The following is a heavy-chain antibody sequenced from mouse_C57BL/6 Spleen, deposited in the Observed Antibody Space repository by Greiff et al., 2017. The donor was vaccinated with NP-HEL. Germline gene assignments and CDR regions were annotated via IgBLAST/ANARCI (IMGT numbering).Heavy chain of an antibody. Sequence: QVQLQQSGPELVKPGASVKISCKASGYAFSSSWMNWVKQRPGKGLEWIGRIYPGDGDTNYNGKFKGKATLTADKSSSTAYMQLSSLTSEDSAVYFCARRKGGYFDVWGTGTTLTVSS. J-gene: IGHJ1*03. V-gene: IGHV1-82*01. CDR2: IYPGDGDT. CDR1: GYAFSSSW. CDR3: ARRKGGYFDV.